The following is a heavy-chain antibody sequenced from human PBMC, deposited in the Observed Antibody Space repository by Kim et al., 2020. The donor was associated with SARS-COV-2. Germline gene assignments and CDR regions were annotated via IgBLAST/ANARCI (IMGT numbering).Heavy chain of an antibody. J-gene: IGHJ4*02. CDR3: AKGPNLDY. V-gene: IGHV3-30*04. CDR2: ISYDGSNK. Sequence: GGSLRLSCAASGFTFSSYAMHWVRQAPGKGLEWVAVISYDGSNKYYADSVKGRFTISRDNSKNTLYLQMNSLRAEDTAVYYCAKGPNLDYWGQGTLVTVSS. CDR1: GFTFSSYA.